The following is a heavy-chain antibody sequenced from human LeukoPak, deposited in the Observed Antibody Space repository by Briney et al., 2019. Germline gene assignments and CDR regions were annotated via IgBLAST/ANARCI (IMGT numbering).Heavy chain of an antibody. D-gene: IGHD6-19*01. Sequence: PGGSLRLSCAASGFTFSSYAMHWVRQAPGKGLEWVAVISYDGSNKYYADSVKGRFTISRDNSKNTLYLQMNSLRAEDTAVYYCAKNNGWFHLAQWGQGALVTVSP. CDR1: GFTFSSYA. CDR2: ISYDGSNK. V-gene: IGHV3-30-3*02. J-gene: IGHJ4*02. CDR3: AKNNGWFHLAQ.